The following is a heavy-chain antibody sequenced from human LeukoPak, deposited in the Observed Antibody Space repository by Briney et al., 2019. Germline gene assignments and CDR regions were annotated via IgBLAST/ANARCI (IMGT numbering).Heavy chain of an antibody. D-gene: IGHD6-19*01. Sequence: ASVKVSCKASGYTFTTYGINWLRQAPGHGLEWMGIINPSAGSTSYSQNFQGRVTMTRDTSTSTVYMELSSLRSEDTAVYYCARGMSSFSSGWYPQDYWGQGTLVTVSS. CDR2: INPSAGST. CDR1: GYTFTTYG. CDR3: ARGMSSFSSGWYPQDY. J-gene: IGHJ4*02. V-gene: IGHV1-46*01.